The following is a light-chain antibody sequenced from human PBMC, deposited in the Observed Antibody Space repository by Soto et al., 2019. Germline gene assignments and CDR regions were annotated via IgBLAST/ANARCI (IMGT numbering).Light chain of an antibody. J-gene: IGLJ2*01. Sequence: QSVLTQPPSVSAAPGQKVTISCSGSSSNVGSNYLSWYQQLPGTAPKLLIYDNDKRPSGIPDRFSGSKSGTSATLGITGLQTGDEADYYCGTWDTSLSAVVFGGGTKLTVL. CDR1: SSNVGSNY. CDR3: GTWDTSLSAVV. CDR2: DND. V-gene: IGLV1-51*01.